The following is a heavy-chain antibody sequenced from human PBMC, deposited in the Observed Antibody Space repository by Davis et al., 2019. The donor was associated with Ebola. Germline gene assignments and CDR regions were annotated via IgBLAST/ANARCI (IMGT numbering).Heavy chain of an antibody. CDR2: IYTSGST. D-gene: IGHD1-7*01. J-gene: IGHJ4*02. Sequence: PGGSLRLSCTVSGGSISSYYWSWIRQPAGKGLEWIGRIYTSGSTNYNPSLKSRVTMSVDTSKNQFSLKLSSVTAADTAVYYCARGELPSYWGQGTLVTVSS. CDR1: GGSISSYY. V-gene: IGHV4-4*07. CDR3: ARGELPSY.